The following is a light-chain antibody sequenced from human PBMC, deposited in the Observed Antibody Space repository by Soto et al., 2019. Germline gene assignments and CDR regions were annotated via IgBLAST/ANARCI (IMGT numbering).Light chain of an antibody. CDR1: QSVSSY. J-gene: IGKJ1*01. CDR2: DAS. CDR3: QQRSNWPPRVT. Sequence: ILLTQSPSTLSLSPGERATLSCRASQSVSSYLAWYQQKPGQAPRLLIYDASNRATGIPARFSGSGSGTDFTLTISSLEPEDFAVYYCQQRSNWPPRVTFGQGTKVDIK. V-gene: IGKV3-11*01.